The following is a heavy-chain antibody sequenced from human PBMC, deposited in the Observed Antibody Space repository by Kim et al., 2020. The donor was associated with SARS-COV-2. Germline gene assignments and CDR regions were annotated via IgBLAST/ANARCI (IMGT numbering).Heavy chain of an antibody. D-gene: IGHD3-16*01. CDR2: ISPSGGNT. CDR1: GFTFRSYL. Sequence: GGSLRLSCAASGFTFRSYLMTWVRQAPGKGLEWVSAISPSGGNTHYTDSVKGRFIISRDNSKNTLFLFMNNPRVADRAIYYCAKDWGRDYYQHYGLDAWG. J-gene: IGHJ6*01. V-gene: IGHV3-23*01. CDR3: AKDWGRDYYQHYGLDA.